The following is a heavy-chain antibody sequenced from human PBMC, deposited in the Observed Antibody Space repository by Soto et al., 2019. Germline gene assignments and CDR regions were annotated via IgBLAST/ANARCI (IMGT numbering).Heavy chain of an antibody. CDR2: ISYDGSNK. Sequence: QVQLVESGGGVVQPGRSLRLSCAASGFTFSSYAMHWVRQAPGKGLEWVAVISYDGSNKYYADSVKGRFTISRDNSKNTLYLQMNSLRAEDTAVYYCARDPSYYYYGMDVWGQGTTVTVSS. CDR1: GFTFSSYA. CDR3: ARDPSYYYYGMDV. J-gene: IGHJ6*02. V-gene: IGHV3-30-3*01.